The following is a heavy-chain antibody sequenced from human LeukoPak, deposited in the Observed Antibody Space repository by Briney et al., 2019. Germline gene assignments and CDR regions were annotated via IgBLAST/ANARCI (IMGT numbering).Heavy chain of an antibody. CDR3: ARRATVRTLPRGYYFDY. Sequence: SETLSLTCTVSGDSINSYYWSWIRQPPGKGLEWIGEINHSGSTNYNPSLKSRVTISVDTSKNQFSLKLSSVTAADTAVYYCARRATVRTLPRGYYFDYWGQGTLVTVSS. J-gene: IGHJ4*02. V-gene: IGHV4-34*01. CDR1: GDSINSYY. D-gene: IGHD4-4*01. CDR2: INHSGST.